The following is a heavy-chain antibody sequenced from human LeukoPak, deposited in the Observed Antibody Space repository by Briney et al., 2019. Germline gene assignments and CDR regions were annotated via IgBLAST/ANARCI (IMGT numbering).Heavy chain of an antibody. V-gene: IGHV3-7*03. CDR3: AKDPRVGSSWYNSYYFDY. Sequence: GGSLRLSCAASGFTFSSYWMSWVRQAPGKGLEWVANIKQDGSEKYYVDSVKSRFTISRDNAKNSLYLQMNSLRAEDTAVYYCAKDPRVGSSWYNSYYFDYWGQGTLVTVSS. D-gene: IGHD6-13*01. J-gene: IGHJ4*02. CDR2: IKQDGSEK. CDR1: GFTFSSYW.